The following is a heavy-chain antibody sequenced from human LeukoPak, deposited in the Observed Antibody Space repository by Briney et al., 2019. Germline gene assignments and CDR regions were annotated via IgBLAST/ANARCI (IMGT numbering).Heavy chain of an antibody. Sequence: SETLSPTCTVSGGSISSSSYSWGWIRQPPGKGLEWIGTIYYSGSTYYNPSLKSRVTISEDTSKNQFSLNLSSVTAADTAVYYCARYASSGYYRYYFDYWGQGTLVTVSS. D-gene: IGHD3-22*01. CDR2: IYYSGST. CDR1: GGSISSSSYS. V-gene: IGHV4-39*01. J-gene: IGHJ4*02. CDR3: ARYASSGYYRYYFDY.